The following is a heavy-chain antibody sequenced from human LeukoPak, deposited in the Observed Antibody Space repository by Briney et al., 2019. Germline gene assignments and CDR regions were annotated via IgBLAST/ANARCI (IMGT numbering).Heavy chain of an antibody. D-gene: IGHD1-26*01. CDR1: GFTFSTYG. J-gene: IGHJ4*02. CDR2: ISDDGRKK. Sequence: GGSLRLSCAASGFTFSTYGMQWDRQAPGEGLEWVAVISDDGRKKYYADSVEGRFTISRDNSKNTLYLQMNSLRAEDTAVYYCARDSGSYPYYFDYWGQGTLVTVSS. V-gene: IGHV3-30*03. CDR3: ARDSGSYPYYFDY.